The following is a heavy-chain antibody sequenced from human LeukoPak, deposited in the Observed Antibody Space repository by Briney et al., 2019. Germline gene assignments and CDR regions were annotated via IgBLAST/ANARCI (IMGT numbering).Heavy chain of an antibody. CDR2: IYHSGST. V-gene: IGHV4-4*02. D-gene: IGHD4-17*01. J-gene: IGHJ4*02. Sequence: PSGTLSLTCAVSGGSISSSNWWSWVRQPPGKGLEWIGEIYHSGSTNYNPSLKSRVTISVDKSKNQFSLKLSSVTAADTAVFYCARDGGERRLRYYFDYWGQGTLVTVSS. CDR3: ARDGGERRLRYYFDY. CDR1: GGSISSSNW.